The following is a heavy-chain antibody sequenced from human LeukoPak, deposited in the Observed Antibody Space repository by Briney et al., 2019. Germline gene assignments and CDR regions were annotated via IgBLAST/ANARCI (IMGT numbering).Heavy chain of an antibody. D-gene: IGHD1-20*01. Sequence: GGSLRLSCAASGXTFSSYEMNWVRQVPGKGLEWISYISSSSGTIHYADSVKGRFTISRDNGRNSLYLQMNSLRVDDTAVYYCARDLGPNNWNDDFDFWGQGTLVTVSS. V-gene: IGHV3-48*03. CDR3: ARDLGPNNWNDDFDF. CDR2: ISSSSGTI. CDR1: GXTFSSYE. J-gene: IGHJ4*02.